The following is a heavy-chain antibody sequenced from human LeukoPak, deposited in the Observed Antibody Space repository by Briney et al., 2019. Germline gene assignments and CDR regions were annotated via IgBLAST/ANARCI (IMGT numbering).Heavy chain of an antibody. CDR3: AKGRKAENWFSA. V-gene: IGHV3-23*01. D-gene: IGHD6-13*01. J-gene: IGHJ5*02. Sequence: PGGSLRLSCAASGFTFSSYAMSWVRQAPGKGLEWVSAISGSGGSTYYADSVKGRFTISRDNSKNTLYRQMNSLRAEDTAVYYCAKGRKAENWFSAWGQGTLLAVSS. CDR2: ISGSGGST. CDR1: GFTFSSYA.